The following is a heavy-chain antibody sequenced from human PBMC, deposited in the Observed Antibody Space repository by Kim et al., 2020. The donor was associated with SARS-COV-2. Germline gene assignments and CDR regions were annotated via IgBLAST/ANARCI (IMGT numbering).Heavy chain of an antibody. Sequence: GGSLRLSCTASGFTFGDYAMSWFRQAPGKGLEWVGFIRSKAYGGTTEYAASVKGRFTISRDDSKSIAYLQMNSLKTEDTAVYYCTRSADYGDYVWVWFDPWGQGTLVTVSS. CDR3: TRSADYGDYVWVWFDP. CDR2: IRSKAYGGTT. V-gene: IGHV3-49*03. J-gene: IGHJ5*02. CDR1: GFTFGDYA. D-gene: IGHD4-17*01.